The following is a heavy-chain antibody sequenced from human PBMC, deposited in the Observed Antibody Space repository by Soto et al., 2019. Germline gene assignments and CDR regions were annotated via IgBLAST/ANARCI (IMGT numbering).Heavy chain of an antibody. CDR3: TXGGPVETTVTFNWDWDL. V-gene: IGHV3-15*01. D-gene: IGHD4-17*01. Sequence: GGSLRLSCVGSRFTFSKGWMSWVRQAPGKGLEWVGRIKSRSDGGTTDYAAPVKGRFAISRDDSKNTLYLEMNSLRSEDTAVYYCTXGGPVETTVTFNWDWDLWGRGTLVTVSS. CDR1: RFTFSKGW. J-gene: IGHJ2*01. CDR2: IKSRSDGGTT.